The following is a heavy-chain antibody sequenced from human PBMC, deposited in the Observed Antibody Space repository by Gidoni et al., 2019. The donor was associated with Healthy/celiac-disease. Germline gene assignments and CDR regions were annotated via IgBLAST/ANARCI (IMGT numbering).Heavy chain of an antibody. J-gene: IGHJ5*02. V-gene: IGHV3-23*01. Sequence: EVQLLASGGGLVRPGGSLRLAFAASGFTFSRYAMCWVRQAPGKGLEWVTEISGSGGSTYYADSVKGRLTISRDNSKNTLYLQMNSRRAEDTAVYYCAKDRGDCSSTSCYEYNWFDPWGQGTLVTVSS. D-gene: IGHD2-2*01. CDR3: AKDRGDCSSTSCYEYNWFDP. CDR2: ISGSGGST. CDR1: GFTFSRYA.